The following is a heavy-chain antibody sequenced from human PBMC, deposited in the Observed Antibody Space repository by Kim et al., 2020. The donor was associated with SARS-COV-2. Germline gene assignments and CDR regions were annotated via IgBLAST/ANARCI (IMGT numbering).Heavy chain of an antibody. CDR2: KT. D-gene: IGHD6-19*01. Sequence: KTRYYQKFQARVAITRDTPATTAYLELSGLRSEDTAVYYCAREAVAGSFDYWGQGTLVTVSS. CDR3: AREAVAGSFDY. V-gene: IGHV1-3*01. J-gene: IGHJ4*02.